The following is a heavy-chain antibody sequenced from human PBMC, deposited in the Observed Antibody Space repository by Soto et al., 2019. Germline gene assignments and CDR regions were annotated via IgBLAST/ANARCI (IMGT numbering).Heavy chain of an antibody. Sequence: QLQLQESGSGLVKPSQTLSLTCAVSGGSISSGGYSWSWIRQPPGKGMEWIGYIYHSGSTYYNTSSDSQVTITVGRSKNQFSLKLRSVAAADAVVYYGASVPDRWGQGTLVTVSS. CDR2: IYHSGST. V-gene: IGHV4-30-2*01. CDR3: ASVPDR. D-gene: IGHD2-2*01. CDR1: GGSISSGGYS. J-gene: IGHJ5*02.